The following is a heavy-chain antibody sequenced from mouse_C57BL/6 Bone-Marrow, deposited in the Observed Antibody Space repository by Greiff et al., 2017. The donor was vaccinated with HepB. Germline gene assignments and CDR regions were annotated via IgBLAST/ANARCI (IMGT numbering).Heavy chain of an antibody. V-gene: IGHV1-63*01. CDR2: IYPGGGYT. CDR3: ARRYYYGSSYYFDY. Sequence: QVQLQQSGAELVRPGTSVKMSWKASGYTFTNYWIGWAKQRPGHGLEWIGDIYPGGGYTNYNEKFKGKATLTADKSSSTAYMQFSSLTSEDSAIYYCARRYYYGSSYYFDYWGQGTTLTVSS. J-gene: IGHJ2*01. D-gene: IGHD1-1*01. CDR1: GYTFTNYW.